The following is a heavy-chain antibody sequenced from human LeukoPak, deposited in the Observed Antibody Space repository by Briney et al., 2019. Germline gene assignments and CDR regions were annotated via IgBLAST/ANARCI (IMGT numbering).Heavy chain of an antibody. V-gene: IGHV3-7*01. J-gene: IGHJ4*02. CDR1: GFTFSNYW. CDR3: TRDTGCPGGTCCSFYDY. CDR2: IKQDGTEK. D-gene: IGHD2-15*01. Sequence: GGSLRLSCAASGFTFSNYWMTWVRQAPGKGLEWVANIKQDGTEKYYVDSVKGRFTISRDNAENSLYLQMNSLRAEDKAVYYCTRDTGCPGGTCCSFYDYWGQGTLVTVSS.